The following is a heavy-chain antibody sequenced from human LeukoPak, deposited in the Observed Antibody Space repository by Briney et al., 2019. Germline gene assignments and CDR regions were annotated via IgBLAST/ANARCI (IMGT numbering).Heavy chain of an antibody. Sequence: SETQSLTCTVSGGSIGNYYWSWIRQPPGKGLEWIGYIYTSGSTNYNPSLKSRVTMSVDTSKNQFSLKLSSVTAADTAVYYCARDPTPEQQLVLGWFDPWGQGTLVTVSS. D-gene: IGHD6-13*01. CDR2: IYTSGST. CDR3: ARDPTPEQQLVLGWFDP. V-gene: IGHV4-4*08. CDR1: GGSIGNYY. J-gene: IGHJ5*02.